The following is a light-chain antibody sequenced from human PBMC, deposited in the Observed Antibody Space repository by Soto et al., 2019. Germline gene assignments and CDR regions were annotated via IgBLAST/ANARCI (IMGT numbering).Light chain of an antibody. CDR1: QGLSAS. J-gene: IGKJ5*01. Sequence: DIQMTQSPSSVSASVGDRVTITCRATQGLSASLAWYQQKPRKAPKLLISVTSRLQSGGPSRFSVSASGTDFTLTIDRLQPEDLATYYCQQGHNWPLTFGQGTRLEIK. CDR3: QQGHNWPLT. CDR2: VTS. V-gene: IGKV1-12*01.